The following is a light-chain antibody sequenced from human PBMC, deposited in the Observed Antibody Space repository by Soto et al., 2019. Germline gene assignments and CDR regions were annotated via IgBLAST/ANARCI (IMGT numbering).Light chain of an antibody. CDR1: QSISSY. CDR3: QQSCNTPGV. J-gene: IGKJ4*01. Sequence: DIQMTQSPSSLSASIGDRVTITCRASQSISSYLNWYQQKPGKAPKLLIYAASSLQSGVPSRFSGSGSRTDFTLTISSLQPEDFATYYCQQSCNTPGVFGGGTKVEIK. V-gene: IGKV1-39*01. CDR2: AAS.